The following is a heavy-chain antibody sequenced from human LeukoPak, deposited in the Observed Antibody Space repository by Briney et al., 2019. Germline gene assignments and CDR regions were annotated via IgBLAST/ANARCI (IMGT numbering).Heavy chain of an antibody. J-gene: IGHJ4*02. V-gene: IGHV1-69*05. CDR2: IIPIFGTA. Sequence: ASVKVSCKASGGTFSSYAISWVRQAPGQGLEWMGGIIPIFGTANYAQKFQGRVTITTDESTSTAYMELNSLRAEDTAVYYCARDGSGYSYNWGQGTLVTVSS. CDR3: ARDGSGYSYN. D-gene: IGHD5-18*01. CDR1: GGTFSSYA.